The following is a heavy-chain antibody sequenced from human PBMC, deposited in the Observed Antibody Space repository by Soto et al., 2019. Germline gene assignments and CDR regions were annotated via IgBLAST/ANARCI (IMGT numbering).Heavy chain of an antibody. J-gene: IGHJ6*02. Sequence: QVQLVQSGDEVRKPGSSVKVSCKASGYIFVNYGIAWVRQAPGQGLEWMGWISPYSGNTHYASKVQGRLTMTTDTSKSTAFQDLGSLTSDEKAVYLCAMGDNFVTPTPQDVWGQGATVTVSS. D-gene: IGHD2-21*01. CDR3: AMGDNFVTPTPQDV. V-gene: IGHV1-18*01. CDR2: ISPYSGNT. CDR1: GYIFVNYG.